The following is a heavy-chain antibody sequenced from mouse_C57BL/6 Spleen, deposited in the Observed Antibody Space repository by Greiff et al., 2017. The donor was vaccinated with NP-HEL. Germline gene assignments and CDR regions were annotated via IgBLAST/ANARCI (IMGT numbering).Heavy chain of an antibody. CDR1: GFNIKDDY. CDR2: IDPENGDT. Sequence: EVQRVESGAELVRPGASVKLSCTASGFNIKDDYMHWVKQRPEQGLEWIGWIDPENGDTEYASKFQGKATITADTSSNTAYLQLSSLTSEDTAVYYCTTRAQATSAYWGQGTLVTVSA. CDR3: TTRAQATSAY. J-gene: IGHJ3*01. V-gene: IGHV14-4*01. D-gene: IGHD3-2*02.